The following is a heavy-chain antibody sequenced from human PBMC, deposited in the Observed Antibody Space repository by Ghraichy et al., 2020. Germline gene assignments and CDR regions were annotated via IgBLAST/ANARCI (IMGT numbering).Heavy chain of an antibody. V-gene: IGHV4-39*01. J-gene: IGHJ4*02. CDR3: ARRAVTNFDY. CDR1: GGSISSSSYY. Sequence: SETLSLTCTVSGGSISSSSYYWDWIRQPPGKGLEWIGSIYYSGITYYSPSLKSRVTISADTFKNQFSLRLSSVTAADTAVYYCARRAVTNFDYWGQGTPVTVSS. D-gene: IGHD4-11*01. CDR2: IYYSGIT.